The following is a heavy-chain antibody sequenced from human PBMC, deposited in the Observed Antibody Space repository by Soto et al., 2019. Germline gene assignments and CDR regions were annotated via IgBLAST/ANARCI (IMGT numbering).Heavy chain of an antibody. CDR3: ARRPSNRYCSGGSCYSSENYFDY. Sequence: QVQLQESGPGLVKPSETLSLTCTVSGGSISSYYWSWIRQPPGKGLEWIGYIYYSGSTNYNPSLKSRVTISVDTSKNQFSLKLSSVTAADTAVYYCARRPSNRYCSGGSCYSSENYFDYWGQGTLVTVSS. V-gene: IGHV4-59*12. CDR2: IYYSGST. D-gene: IGHD2-15*01. J-gene: IGHJ4*02. CDR1: GGSISSYY.